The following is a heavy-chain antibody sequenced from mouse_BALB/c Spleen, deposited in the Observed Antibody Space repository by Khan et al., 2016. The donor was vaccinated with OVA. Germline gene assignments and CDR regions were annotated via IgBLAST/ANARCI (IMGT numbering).Heavy chain of an antibody. CDR2: INPRSGYT. CDR1: GYTFTSNT. Sequence: QVQLQQSGAELARPGASVRMSCKASGYTFTSNTMHWIKQRPGQGLEWIGYINPRSGYTNYNQNFKDKATLTAEKSSSTAYMQLSSLTSEDSAVYYCARRTTGYTMDSWGQGTSVTVSS. D-gene: IGHD2-14*01. J-gene: IGHJ4*01. V-gene: IGHV1-4*01. CDR3: ARRTTGYTMDS.